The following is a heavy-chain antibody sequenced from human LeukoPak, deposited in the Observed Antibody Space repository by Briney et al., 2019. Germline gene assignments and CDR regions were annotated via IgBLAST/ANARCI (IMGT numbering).Heavy chain of an antibody. CDR2: IIPLFGTA. D-gene: IGHD2-15*01. CDR3: ARLYCSGGSCPYDY. J-gene: IGHJ4*02. Sequence: SVKVSRKASGCTFSSYAISGVRQAPGQGLEWMGRIIPLFGTANYAQKFEGRFTITKDESTSTGYMELSSLRSEDTAVYCCARLYCSGGSCPYDYWGQGTLVTVSS. V-gene: IGHV1-69*05. CDR1: GCTFSSYA.